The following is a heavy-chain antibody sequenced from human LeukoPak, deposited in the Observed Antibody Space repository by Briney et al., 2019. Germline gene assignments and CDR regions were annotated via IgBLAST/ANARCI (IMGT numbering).Heavy chain of an antibody. J-gene: IGHJ4*02. CDR1: GESFSDYY. Sequence: KPSETLSLTCAVYGESFSDYYWNWIRQPPGKGLEWIGEINQSGTTNYNPSLKSRLTISLDTSKNHCSLKLTSATAADTALYYCAGGATPGVFWGQGILVTVSA. CDR3: AGGATPGVF. V-gene: IGHV4-34*01. CDR2: INQSGTT. D-gene: IGHD3-10*01.